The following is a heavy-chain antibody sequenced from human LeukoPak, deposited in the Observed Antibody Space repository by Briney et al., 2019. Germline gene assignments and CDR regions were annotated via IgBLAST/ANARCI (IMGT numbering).Heavy chain of an antibody. CDR3: ARDRSSFSFDY. J-gene: IGHJ4*02. Sequence: ASVKVSCTASGGTFSSYTISWVRQAPGQGLEWMGRIIPILGIANYAQKFQGRVTITADKSTSTAYMELSSLRAEDTAVYYCARDRSSFSFDYWGQGTLVTVSS. D-gene: IGHD6-6*01. CDR1: GGTFSSYT. V-gene: IGHV1-69*04. CDR2: IIPILGIA.